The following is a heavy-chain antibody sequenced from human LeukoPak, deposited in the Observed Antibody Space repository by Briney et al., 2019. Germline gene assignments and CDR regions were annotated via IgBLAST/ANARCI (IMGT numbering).Heavy chain of an antibody. CDR2: IYYSGST. CDR1: GGSISSYY. CDR3: ARLWYSSGWYANYFDY. Sequence: SETLSLTCTVPGGSISSYYWSWIRQPPGKGLEWIGYIYYSGSTNYNPSLKSRVTISVDTSKNQFSLKLSSVTAADTAVYYCARLWYSSGWYANYFDYWGQGTLVTVSS. V-gene: IGHV4-59*08. D-gene: IGHD6-19*01. J-gene: IGHJ4*02.